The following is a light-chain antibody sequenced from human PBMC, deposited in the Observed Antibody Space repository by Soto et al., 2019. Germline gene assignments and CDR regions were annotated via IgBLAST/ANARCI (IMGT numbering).Light chain of an antibody. Sequence: DIQMTQSPSTLSASVGDRVTITCRASQSISGWLAWYQQKPGQAPKLLIYKASTLESGVPSRFSGSGSGTEFTLTISSLQPADFATYYCQHYNSNPMYTFGQGTKLEMK. J-gene: IGKJ2*01. CDR2: KAS. CDR1: QSISGW. V-gene: IGKV1-5*03. CDR3: QHYNSNPMYT.